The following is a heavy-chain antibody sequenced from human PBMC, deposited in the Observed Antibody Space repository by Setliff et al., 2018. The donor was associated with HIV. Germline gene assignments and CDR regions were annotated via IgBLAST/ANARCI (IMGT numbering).Heavy chain of an antibody. D-gene: IGHD6-6*01. J-gene: IGHJ6*02. V-gene: IGHV1-69*13. CDR3: ARVGSIAAQTTLYYYGMDV. Sequence: SVKVSCKASGGTFSSYAISWVRQAPGQGLEWMGGIIPIFGTADYAQKFQGRVTITADESTSTAYMELSSLRSEDTAVYYCARVGSIAAQTTLYYYGMDVWGQGTTVTVSS. CDR1: GGTFSSYA. CDR2: IIPIFGTA.